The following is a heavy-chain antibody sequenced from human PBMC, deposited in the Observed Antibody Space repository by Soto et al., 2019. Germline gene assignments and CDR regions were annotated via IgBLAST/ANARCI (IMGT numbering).Heavy chain of an antibody. CDR2: ISSNSAYI. V-gene: IGHV3-21*01. J-gene: IGHJ5*02. Sequence: SLRLSCAASGFTFRSFTMNWVRQAPGKGLEWVSTISSNSAYIYYTDALRGRFTISRDNAKNSLHLQMNSLRAEDTAVYYCTRDASRDSSARGWLDPWGPGPLVTVSS. CDR3: TRDASRDSSARGWLDP. D-gene: IGHD6-13*01. CDR1: GFTFRSFT.